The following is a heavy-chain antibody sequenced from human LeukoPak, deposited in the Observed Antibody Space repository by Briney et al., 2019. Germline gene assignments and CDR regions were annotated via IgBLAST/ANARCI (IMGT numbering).Heavy chain of an antibody. Sequence: SETLSLTCTVSGGSISSGDYYWSWIRQPPGKGLEWIGYIYYSGSTYYNPSLKSQVTISVDTSKNQFSLKLSSVTAADTAVYYCARGVVPAAIAFDYWGQGTLVTVSS. V-gene: IGHV4-30-4*08. CDR2: IYYSGST. CDR3: ARGVVPAAIAFDY. D-gene: IGHD2-2*01. CDR1: GGSISSGDYY. J-gene: IGHJ4*02.